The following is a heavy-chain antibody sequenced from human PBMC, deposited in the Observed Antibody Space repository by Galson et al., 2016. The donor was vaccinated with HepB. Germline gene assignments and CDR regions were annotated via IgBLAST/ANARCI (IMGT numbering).Heavy chain of an antibody. CDR2: ISSDGSNK. CDR1: EFSVSGDY. J-gene: IGHJ4*02. V-gene: IGHV3-30-3*01. D-gene: IGHD3-10*01. Sequence: SLRLSCAASEFSVSGDYMTWVRQAPGKGLEWVAVISSDGSNKYYADSVKGRFTISRDNSKNTVYLQMKSLRSEDTAIYYCTLITMESSWGQGTLVTVSS. CDR3: TLITMESS.